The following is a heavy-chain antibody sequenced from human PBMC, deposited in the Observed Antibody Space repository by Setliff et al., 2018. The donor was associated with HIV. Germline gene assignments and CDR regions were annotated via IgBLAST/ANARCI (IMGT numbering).Heavy chain of an antibody. Sequence: SETLSLTCTVSGGSISSYYWSWIRQPPGKGLEWIGYIYTSGITDYNPSLKSRVTISGDTSKNQFSLKLNSVTAADTAVYSCARDRRWYYCGSGSCDMDVWGTGTTVTVSS. D-gene: IGHD3-10*01. V-gene: IGHV4-4*08. CDR3: ARDRRWYYCGSGSCDMDV. CDR1: GGSISSYY. CDR2: IYTSGIT. J-gene: IGHJ6*03.